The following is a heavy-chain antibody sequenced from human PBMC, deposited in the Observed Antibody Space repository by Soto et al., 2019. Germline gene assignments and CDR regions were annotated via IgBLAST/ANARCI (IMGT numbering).Heavy chain of an antibody. CDR3: ARDSSLAPSTLDY. Sequence: GGSLSLSCAASGFPFSSYGMHWVRQAPGKGLEWVAVIWYDGSNKYYADSVKGRFTISRDNSKNTLYLQMNSLRAEDTAVYYCARDSSLAPSTLDYWGQGTLVTVSS. CDR1: GFPFSSYG. CDR2: IWYDGSNK. V-gene: IGHV3-33*01. J-gene: IGHJ4*02.